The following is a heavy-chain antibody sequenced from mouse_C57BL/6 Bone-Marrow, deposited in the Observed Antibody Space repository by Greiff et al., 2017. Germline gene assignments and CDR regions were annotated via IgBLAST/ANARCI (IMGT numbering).Heavy chain of an antibody. CDR1: GYTFTDYY. Sequence: EVQLQQSGPELVKPGASVKISCKASGYTFTDYYMNWVKQSHGKSLEWIGDINPNNGGTSYNQKFKGKATLTVDKSSSTAYMELRSLTSEDSAVYYCARPDYYGSRRRTWFAYWGQGTLVTVSA. CDR3: ARPDYYGSRRRTWFAY. V-gene: IGHV1-26*01. J-gene: IGHJ3*01. CDR2: INPNNGGT. D-gene: IGHD1-1*01.